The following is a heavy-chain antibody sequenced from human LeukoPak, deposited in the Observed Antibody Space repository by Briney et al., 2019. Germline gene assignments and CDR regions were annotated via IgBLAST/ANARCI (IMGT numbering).Heavy chain of an antibody. CDR3: ARLSGYPYYYGMDV. CDR1: GGSISSYY. V-gene: IGHV4-59*01. Sequence: PSETLSLTCTVSGGSISSYYWSWIRQPPGKGLEWIGSIFYNGSTNYNPSLKSRVTISAATSKNQFSLNLSSVTAADTAVYYCARLSGYPYYYGMDVWGQGTTVTVSS. D-gene: IGHD3-3*01. J-gene: IGHJ6*02. CDR2: IFYNGST.